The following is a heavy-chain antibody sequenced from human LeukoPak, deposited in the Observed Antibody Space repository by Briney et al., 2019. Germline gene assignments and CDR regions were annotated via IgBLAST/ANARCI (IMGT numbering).Heavy chain of an antibody. CDR1: GGSISSYY. CDR2: IYYTGKT. CDR3: ARAYSSSSATLGY. J-gene: IGHJ4*02. Sequence: SETLSLTCTVSGGSISSYYWSWIRQPPGRGLEWIAYIYYTGKTNYNPSLKSRVSISVDASKNQLSLRLNSVTAADTAIYYCARAYSSSSATLGYWGQGTLVTVSS. D-gene: IGHD6-6*01. V-gene: IGHV4-59*01.